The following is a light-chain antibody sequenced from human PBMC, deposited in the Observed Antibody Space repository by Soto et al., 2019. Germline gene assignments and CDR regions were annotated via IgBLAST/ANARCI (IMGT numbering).Light chain of an antibody. J-gene: IGKJ4*01. CDR1: QSLLYSDGKTY. Sequence: DVVMTQTPLSLSVTPGQTASISCKSSQSLLYSDGKTYLYWYLQKPGQPPQLLISEVSTRFAGVPDRFSGSGSGTDFTLTIGRVEAEDVGIYYCMQSIQDPLTFSGGTKVDIK. CDR2: EVS. V-gene: IGKV2D-29*01. CDR3: MQSIQDPLT.